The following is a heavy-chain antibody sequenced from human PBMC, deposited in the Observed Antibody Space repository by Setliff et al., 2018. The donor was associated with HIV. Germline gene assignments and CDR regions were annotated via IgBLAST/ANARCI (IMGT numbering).Heavy chain of an antibody. J-gene: IGHJ5*02. Sequence: PSETLSLTCSVSGDSLRSYYWSWIRQPPGKGLEWIGYIETTGTVNYSPSLKSRVSISLDPSRSQFSLTLRSVTAADTAVYYCARVPSAGVRGRPDLYHWFDPWGQGTLVTVSS. V-gene: IGHV4-4*08. CDR3: ARVPSAGVRGRPDLYHWFDP. CDR2: IETTGTV. D-gene: IGHD3-3*01. CDR1: GDSLRSYY.